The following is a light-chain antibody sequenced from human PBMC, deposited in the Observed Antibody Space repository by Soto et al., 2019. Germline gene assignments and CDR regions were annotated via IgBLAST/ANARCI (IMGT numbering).Light chain of an antibody. CDR1: SSNIGNNY. V-gene: IGLV1-51*01. Sequence: QSALTQPPSVSAAPGQKVTISCSESSSNIGNNYVSWYQQPPGTAPKLLIYDNNKRPSGIPDRFSGSKSGTSATLGITGLQTGDEADYYCGTWDSSLSAYVFGTGTKVTVL. CDR3: GTWDSSLSAYV. CDR2: DNN. J-gene: IGLJ1*01.